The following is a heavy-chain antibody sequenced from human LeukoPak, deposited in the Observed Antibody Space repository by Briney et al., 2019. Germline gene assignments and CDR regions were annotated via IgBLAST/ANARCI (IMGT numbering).Heavy chain of an antibody. J-gene: IGHJ4*02. CDR2: ISWNSGSI. V-gene: IGHV3-9*01. Sequence: GRSLRLSCAASGFTFDDYAMHWVRQAPGKGLECVSGISWNSGSIGYADSVKGRFTISRDNAKNSLYLQMNSLRAEDTALYYCAKDGRREQTYYAHYFDYWGQGTLVTVSS. CDR1: GFTFDDYA. D-gene: IGHD1-26*01. CDR3: AKDGRREQTYYAHYFDY.